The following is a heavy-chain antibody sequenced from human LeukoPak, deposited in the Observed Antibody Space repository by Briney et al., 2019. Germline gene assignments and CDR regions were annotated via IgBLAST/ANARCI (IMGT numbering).Heavy chain of an antibody. Sequence: ASVKVSCKASGYTFTSYYMHWVRQAPGQGREWMGIINPSGGSTSYAQKFQGRVTMTRDTSTSTAYMELSSLRSEDTAVYYCARDASRGYQLLLGWFDPWGQGILVTVSS. V-gene: IGHV1-46*01. J-gene: IGHJ5*02. CDR2: INPSGGST. CDR1: GYTFTSYY. CDR3: ARDASRGYQLLLGWFDP. D-gene: IGHD2-2*01.